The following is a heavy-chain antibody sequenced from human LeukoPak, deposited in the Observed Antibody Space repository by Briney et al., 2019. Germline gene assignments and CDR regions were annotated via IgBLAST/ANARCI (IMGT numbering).Heavy chain of an antibody. CDR2: IIPIFGTA. D-gene: IGHD3-22*01. Sequence: SVKVSCKASGGTFSSYAISWARQAPGQGLEWMGGIIPIFGTANYAQKFQGRVTITTDESTSTAYMELSSLRSEDTAVYYCARGSQDSSGYYYVGFDYWGQGTLVTVSS. J-gene: IGHJ4*02. V-gene: IGHV1-69*05. CDR1: GGTFSSYA. CDR3: ARGSQDSSGYYYVGFDY.